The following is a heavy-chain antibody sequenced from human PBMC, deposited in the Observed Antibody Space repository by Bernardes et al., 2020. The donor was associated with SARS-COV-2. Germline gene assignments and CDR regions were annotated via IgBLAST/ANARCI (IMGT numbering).Heavy chain of an antibody. Sequence: GGSLRLSCDASGFTFSNYWMSWVRQAPGKGLEWVANIKRDGSEKYYVDSVKGRFTISRDNAKNSVYLQMNSLRAEDTAVYYCARDNLRRGDYWGQGTLVTVSS. J-gene: IGHJ4*02. CDR3: ARDNLRRGDY. D-gene: IGHD4-17*01. CDR1: GFTFSNYW. V-gene: IGHV3-7*03. CDR2: IKRDGSEK.